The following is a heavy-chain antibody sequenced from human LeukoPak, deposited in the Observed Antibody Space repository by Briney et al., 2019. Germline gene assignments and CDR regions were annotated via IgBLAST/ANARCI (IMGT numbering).Heavy chain of an antibody. CDR1: GGSFSGYY. CDR2: INHGGST. CDR3: ARGYYGSGSYFFSGGAYNWFDP. V-gene: IGHV4-34*01. Sequence: SETLSLTCAVYGGSFSGYYWSWIRQPPGKGLEWIGEINHGGSTNYNPSLKSRVTISVDTSKNQFSLKLSSVTAADTAVYYCARGYYGSGSYFFSGGAYNWFDPWGQGTLVTVS. D-gene: IGHD3-10*01. J-gene: IGHJ5*02.